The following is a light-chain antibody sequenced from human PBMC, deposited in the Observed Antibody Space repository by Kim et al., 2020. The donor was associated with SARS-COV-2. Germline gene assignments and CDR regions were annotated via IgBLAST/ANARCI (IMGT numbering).Light chain of an antibody. J-gene: IGLJ2*01. CDR3: QAWDSSIVV. V-gene: IGLV3-1*01. CDR2: QDS. Sequence: SYELTQAPSVSVSPGQTASITCSGDKLGDKYACWYQQKPGQSPVLVIYQDSKRPSGIPERFSGSNSGNTATLTISGTQGMDEADYYCQAWDSSIVV. CDR1: KLGDKY.